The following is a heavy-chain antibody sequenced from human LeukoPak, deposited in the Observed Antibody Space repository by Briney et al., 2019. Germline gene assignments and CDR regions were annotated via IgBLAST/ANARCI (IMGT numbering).Heavy chain of an antibody. V-gene: IGHV1-46*01. Sequence: ASVKVSCKASGYTFTGYYMHWVRQAPGQGLEWMGIINPSGGSTSYAQKFQGRVTMTRDTSTSTVYMELSSLRSEDTAVYYCARDHCSSTSCGFRFDPWGQGTLVTVSS. CDR1: GYTFTGYY. D-gene: IGHD2-2*01. CDR3: ARDHCSSTSCGFRFDP. CDR2: INPSGGST. J-gene: IGHJ5*02.